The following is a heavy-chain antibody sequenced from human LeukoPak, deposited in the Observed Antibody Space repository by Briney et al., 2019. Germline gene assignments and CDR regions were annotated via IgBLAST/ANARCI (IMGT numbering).Heavy chain of an antibody. D-gene: IGHD1-14*01. V-gene: IGHV4-59*08. CDR1: GGSISSYY. Sequence: SETLSLTYTVSGGSISSYYWSWIRQPPGKGLEWIGYIYYSRSTNYNPSLKSRVTISVDTSKNQFSLKLSSVTAADTAVYSCARNFRRSRNPRDDAFDIWGQGTMVTVSS. CDR3: ARNFRRSRNPRDDAFDI. J-gene: IGHJ3*02. CDR2: IYYSRST.